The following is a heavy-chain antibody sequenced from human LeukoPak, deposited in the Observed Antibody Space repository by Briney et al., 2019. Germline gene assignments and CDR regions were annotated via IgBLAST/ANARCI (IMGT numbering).Heavy chain of an antibody. Sequence: SETLSLTCTVSGGSISSYYWSWIRQPPGKGLEWIGYIYYSGSTNYNPSLKSRVTISVDTSKNQFSLKLSSVTAADTAVYYCARPGVGAYFDYWGQGTLVTVSS. V-gene: IGHV4-59*12. CDR3: ARPGVGAYFDY. D-gene: IGHD1-26*01. CDR2: IYYSGST. CDR1: GGSISSYY. J-gene: IGHJ4*02.